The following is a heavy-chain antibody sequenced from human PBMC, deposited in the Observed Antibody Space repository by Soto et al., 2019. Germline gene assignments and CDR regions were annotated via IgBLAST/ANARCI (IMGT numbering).Heavy chain of an antibody. CDR3: ARDPFYGSGSPSPYYFDY. V-gene: IGHV1-69*01. CDR2: IIPIFGTA. D-gene: IGHD3-10*01. J-gene: IGHJ4*02. CDR1: GGTFSSYA. Sequence: QVQLVQSGAEVKNPGSSVKVSCKASGGTFSSYAISWLRQAPGQGLEWIGGIIPIFGTANYAQTFQGRVTITEDESTITADIELSSLRSEDNAVYYCARDPFYGSGSPSPYYFDYWGQGTLVTVSS.